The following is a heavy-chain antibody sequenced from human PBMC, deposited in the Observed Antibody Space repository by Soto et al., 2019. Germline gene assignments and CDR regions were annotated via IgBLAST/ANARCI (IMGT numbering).Heavy chain of an antibody. Sequence: SETLSLTCGVSGYSISSGYYWGWIRQPPGKGLEWIGSIHHSGSNYYSPSLKSGVTISVDTSKNQFSLKLSSVTAADTAVYYCARDLSGTTYGRFDLWGQGTLVTVSS. CDR1: GYSISSGYY. CDR3: ARDLSGTTYGRFDL. D-gene: IGHD1-7*01. V-gene: IGHV4-38-2*02. J-gene: IGHJ5*02. CDR2: IHHSGSN.